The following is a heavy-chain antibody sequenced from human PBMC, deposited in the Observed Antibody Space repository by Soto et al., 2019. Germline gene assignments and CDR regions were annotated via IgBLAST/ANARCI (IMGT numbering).Heavy chain of an antibody. V-gene: IGHV1-18*01. CDR2: ISAYNGNT. Sequence: ASVKVSCQASGSTFTSYGISWVRQAPGQGLEWMGWISAYNGNTNYAQKLQGRVTMTTDTSTSTAYMELRSLRSDDTAVYYCARVRDSSGSIYYYYGMDVWGQGTTVTVSS. J-gene: IGHJ6*02. CDR1: GSTFTSYG. CDR3: ARVRDSSGSIYYYYGMDV. D-gene: IGHD3-22*01.